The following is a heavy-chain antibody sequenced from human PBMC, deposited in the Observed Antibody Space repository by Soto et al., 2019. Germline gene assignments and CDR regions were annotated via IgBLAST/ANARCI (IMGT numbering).Heavy chain of an antibody. V-gene: IGHV3-9*01. J-gene: IGHJ6*02. CDR2: ISWNSGSI. CDR1: GFTFDDYA. Sequence: SLRLSCAASGFTFDDYAMHWVRQAPGKGLEWVSGISWNSGSIGYADSVKGRFTISRDNAKNSLYLQMNSLRAEDTALYYCAKDTAMGRRYYYYYGMDVWGQGTTVTVSS. CDR3: AKDTAMGRRYYYYYGMDV. D-gene: IGHD5-18*01.